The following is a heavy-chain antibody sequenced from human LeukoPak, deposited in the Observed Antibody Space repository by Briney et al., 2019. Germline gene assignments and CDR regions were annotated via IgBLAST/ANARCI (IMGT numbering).Heavy chain of an antibody. CDR3: AREDWGPRFDP. CDR1: GFTFSAYW. CDR2: IYNDGSSR. Sequence: PGGSLRLSCSASGFTFSAYWMHWVRQAPGKGLVWVSRIYNDGSSRSYADSVKGRFTISRDNAKNTLYLQMNSLRAEDTGLYYCAREDWGPRFDPRGQGTLVTVSS. V-gene: IGHV3-74*01. D-gene: IGHD7-27*01. J-gene: IGHJ5*02.